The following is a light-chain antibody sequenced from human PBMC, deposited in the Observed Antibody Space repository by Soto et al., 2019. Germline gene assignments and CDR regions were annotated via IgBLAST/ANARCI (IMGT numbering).Light chain of an antibody. CDR1: PSVSGSN. CDR3: QQYGSSPT. Sequence: EIVLTQSPGTLSLAPGERATLSCRASPSVSGSNLAWYQQKPGQAPRLVIYDTSTRATGIPARFSGSGSGTEFTLTISRLEPEDFAVYYCQQYGSSPTFGGGTKVDI. CDR2: DTS. V-gene: IGKV3-20*01. J-gene: IGKJ4*01.